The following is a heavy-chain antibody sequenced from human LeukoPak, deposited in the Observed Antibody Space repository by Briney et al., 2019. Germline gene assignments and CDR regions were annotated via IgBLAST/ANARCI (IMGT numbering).Heavy chain of an antibody. CDR2: IYSRGGT. D-gene: IGHD3-3*01. J-gene: IGHJ4*02. CDR3: ARGTTYYDFWSGYWDLDY. V-gene: IGHV3-53*01. Sequence: GGSLRLSCAASGFTVSSNFMSWVRQAPGKGLECVSVIYSRGGTYYADSVQGRFTISRDASKNTLFLQMYSLRADDTAVYYCARGTTYYDFWSGYWDLDYWGQGTLVTVSS. CDR1: GFTVSSNF.